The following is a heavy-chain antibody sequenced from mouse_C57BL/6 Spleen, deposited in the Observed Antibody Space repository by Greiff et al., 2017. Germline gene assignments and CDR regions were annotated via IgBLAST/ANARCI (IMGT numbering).Heavy chain of an antibody. V-gene: IGHV1-54*01. CDR2: INPGSGGT. CDR1: GYAFTNYL. D-gene: IGHD4-1*01. J-gene: IGHJ2*01. CDR3: ARSKLGRLDY. Sequence: QVQLKQSGAELVRPGTSVKVSCKASGYAFTNYLIEWVKQRPGQGLEWIGVINPGSGGTNYNEKFKGKATLTADKSSSTAYMQRSSLTSEDSAVYFCARSKLGRLDYWGQGTTLTVSS.